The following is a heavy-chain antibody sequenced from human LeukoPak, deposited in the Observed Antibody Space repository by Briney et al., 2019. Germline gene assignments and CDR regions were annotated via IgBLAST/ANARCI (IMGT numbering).Heavy chain of an antibody. D-gene: IGHD3-22*01. V-gene: IGHV2-5*01. CDR1: GFSLSTSGVG. Sequence: SGPTLVKPTQTLTLTCTFSGFSLSTSGVGVGWIRQPPGKALEWLALIYWNDDKRYSPSLKSRLTITKDTSKNQVVLTMTNMDPVDTATYYCAHHSSGYYYFDYWAQGTLVTVSS. J-gene: IGHJ4*02. CDR2: IYWNDDK. CDR3: AHHSSGYYYFDY.